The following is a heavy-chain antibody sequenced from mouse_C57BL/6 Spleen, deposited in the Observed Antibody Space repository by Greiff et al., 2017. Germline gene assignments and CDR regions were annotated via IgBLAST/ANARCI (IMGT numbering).Heavy chain of an antibody. Sequence: EVQLQQSGAELVKPGASVKLSCTASGFNIKDYYMHWVKQRTEQGLEWIGRLDPEDGETKYAPKFQGKATITADTSSNTAYLQLSSLTSEDTAVYYYARGGNYGSSRWYYFDYWGQGTTLTVSS. CDR2: LDPEDGET. D-gene: IGHD1-1*01. J-gene: IGHJ2*01. CDR3: ARGGNYGSSRWYYFDY. V-gene: IGHV14-2*01. CDR1: GFNIKDYY.